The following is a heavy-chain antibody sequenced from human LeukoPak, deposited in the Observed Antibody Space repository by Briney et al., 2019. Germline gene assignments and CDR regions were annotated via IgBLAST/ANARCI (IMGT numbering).Heavy chain of an antibody. D-gene: IGHD3-9*01. CDR2: IKQDGSEK. J-gene: IGHJ4*02. CDR3: AREHTGGILTGYYPYYFDY. Sequence: PGGSLRLSCAASGFTFSSHWMSWVRQAPGKGLEWVANIKQDGSEKYYVDSVKGRFTISRDNAKNSLYLQMNSLRAEDTAVYYCAREHTGGILTGYYPYYFDYWGQGTLVTVSS. CDR1: GFTFSSHW. V-gene: IGHV3-7*03.